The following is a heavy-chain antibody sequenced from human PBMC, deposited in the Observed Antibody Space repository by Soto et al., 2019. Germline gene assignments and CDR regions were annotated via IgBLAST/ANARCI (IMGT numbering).Heavy chain of an antibody. D-gene: IGHD3-22*01. CDR2: INYLGST. V-gene: IGHV4-39*01. CDR3: ARHRPSRYYVTSGYFPDF. CDR1: GDSISSSSYY. Sequence: SETLSLTCTVSGDSISSSSYYWGWIRQPPGKGLEWIGIINYLGSTYYSPSLESRVTISVDTSKNQFSVKLSSVTAADTAVYYCARHRPSRYYVTSGYFPDFWGQGALVTVSS. J-gene: IGHJ4*02.